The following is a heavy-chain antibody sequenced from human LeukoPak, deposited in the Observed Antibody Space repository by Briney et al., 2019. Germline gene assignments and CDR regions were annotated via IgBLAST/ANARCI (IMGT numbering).Heavy chain of an antibody. CDR3: ARGTYYGSGSYYYYYFDY. V-gene: IGHV1-69*04. CDR1: GGTFSSYA. D-gene: IGHD3-10*01. Sequence: ASVKVSCKASGGTFSSYAISWVRQAPGQGLEWMGRIIPILGIANYAQKFQGRVTITADKSTSKAYMELSSLRSEDTAVYYCARGTYYGSGSYYYYYFDYWGQGTLVTVSS. CDR2: IIPILGIA. J-gene: IGHJ4*02.